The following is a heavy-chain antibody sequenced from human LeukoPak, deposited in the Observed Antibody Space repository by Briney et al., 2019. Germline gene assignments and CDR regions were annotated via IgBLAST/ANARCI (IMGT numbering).Heavy chain of an antibody. CDR2: ISSSSGYI. J-gene: IGHJ5*02. CDR1: GFTFSSYS. CDR3: ARGGIGIAAAGYWFDP. Sequence: GGSLRLSCAASGFTFSSYSMNWVRQAPGKGLEWVSSISSSSGYIYYADSVKGRFTISRDNAKNSLYLQMNSLRAEDTAVYYCARGGIGIAAAGYWFDPWGQGTLVTVSS. D-gene: IGHD6-13*01. V-gene: IGHV3-21*01.